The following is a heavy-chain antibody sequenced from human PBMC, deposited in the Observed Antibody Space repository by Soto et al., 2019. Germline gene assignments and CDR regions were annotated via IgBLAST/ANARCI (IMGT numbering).Heavy chain of an antibody. Sequence: GGSLRLSCAASGFFFSDYSMNWVRQAPGKGLEWVAFIDLSGTMTDYRESVKGRFTLSKDKSMKTVYLQMNSLRVEDAAVYYCTKDRVPDGIYYFDSWGQGTQVTVSS. J-gene: IGHJ4*02. V-gene: IGHV3-23*05. CDR3: TKDRVPDGIYYFDS. D-gene: IGHD1-20*01. CDR2: IDLSGTMT. CDR1: GFFFSDYS.